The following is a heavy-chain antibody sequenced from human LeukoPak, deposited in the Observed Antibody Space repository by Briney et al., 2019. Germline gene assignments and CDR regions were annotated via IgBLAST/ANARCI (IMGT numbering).Heavy chain of an antibody. Sequence: PSETLSLTCTVPGGSISSYYWSWIRQPAGKGLGWIGRIYTSGSTNYSPSLKSRVTMSVDTSKNQFSLKLSSVTAADTAVYYCARDHADYYGSGMFRWFDPWGQGTLVTVSS. CDR3: ARDHADYYGSGMFRWFDP. CDR1: GGSISSYY. V-gene: IGHV4-4*07. D-gene: IGHD3-10*01. J-gene: IGHJ5*02. CDR2: IYTSGST.